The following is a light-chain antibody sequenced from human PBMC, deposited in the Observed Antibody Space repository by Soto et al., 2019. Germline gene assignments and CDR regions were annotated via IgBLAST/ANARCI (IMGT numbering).Light chain of an antibody. Sequence: EIVMTQSPATLSVSPGERATLSCRASQSVNIYLAWYQQKPGQAPRLLIFGASYRATGISARFSGSGSGTEFNLTIGSLQSEDFAVYFCQQYDDWLRLTFGGGTKVEIK. CDR2: GAS. J-gene: IGKJ4*01. V-gene: IGKV3D-15*01. CDR1: QSVNIY. CDR3: QQYDDWLRLT.